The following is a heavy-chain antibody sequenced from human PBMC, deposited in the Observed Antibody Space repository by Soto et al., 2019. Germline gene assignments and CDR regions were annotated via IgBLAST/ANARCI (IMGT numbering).Heavy chain of an antibody. CDR1: GFTFSSYG. Sequence: GSLRLSCAASGFTFSSYGMHWVRQAPGKGLEWVAVISYDGSNKYYADSVKGRFTISRDNSKNTLYLQMNSLRAEDTAVYYCAKEAAAGTYYYYGMDVWGEGTTVPVSS. J-gene: IGHJ6*04. CDR2: ISYDGSNK. V-gene: IGHV3-30*18. D-gene: IGHD6-13*01. CDR3: AKEAAAGTYYYYGMDV.